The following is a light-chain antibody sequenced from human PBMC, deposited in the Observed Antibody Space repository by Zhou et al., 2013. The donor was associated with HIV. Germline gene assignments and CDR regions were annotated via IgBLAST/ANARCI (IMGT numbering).Light chain of an antibody. Sequence: DIQMTQSPSTLSASVGDRVTIICRASQNIHTWLAWYQQKPGEAPKLLIYKASSLEGGVPSRFSGSGSGTDFTLTISSLQPDDFATYYCQQYDNYPWTFGQGTKVEIK. CDR2: KAS. CDR1: QNIHTW. CDR3: QQYDNYPWT. J-gene: IGKJ1*01. V-gene: IGKV1-5*03.